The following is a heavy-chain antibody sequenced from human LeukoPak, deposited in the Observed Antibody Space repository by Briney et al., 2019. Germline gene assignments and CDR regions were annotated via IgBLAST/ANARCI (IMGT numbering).Heavy chain of an antibody. V-gene: IGHV3-7*01. J-gene: IGHJ4*02. CDR1: GFTFRNYW. CDR2: IRQDGTEK. Sequence: GGSLRLSCVASGFTFRNYWMTWVRQAPGKGLEWVGNIRQDGTEKYYVDSVRGRFTISRDNTENSLYLQINSLRAEDMAMYYCARDVFDYWGQGTLVTVSS. CDR3: ARDVFDY.